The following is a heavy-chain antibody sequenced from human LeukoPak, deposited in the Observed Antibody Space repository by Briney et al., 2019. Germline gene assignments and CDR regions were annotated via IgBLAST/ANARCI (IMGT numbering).Heavy chain of an antibody. V-gene: IGHV4-34*01. D-gene: IGHD1-26*01. CDR1: GGSLSGYY. J-gene: IGHJ4*02. CDR3: ARRANNGSPRI. CDR2: SNHIGDT. Sequence: NASETLSLTCAVSGGSLSGYYWNWIRQPPGKGLEWIGESNHIGDTNYRASVKNRINILVDTSKNQVTLSLTSVTAAETAVYYCARRANNGSPRIWGQGTRVTVSS.